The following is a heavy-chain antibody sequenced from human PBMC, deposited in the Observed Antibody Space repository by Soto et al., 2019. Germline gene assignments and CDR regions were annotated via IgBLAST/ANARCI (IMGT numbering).Heavy chain of an antibody. CDR3: ARLFYYDSSGYLRPFDY. D-gene: IGHD3-22*01. V-gene: IGHV2-5*02. Sequence: KESGPTLVKPTQTLTLTCTFSGFSLTTSGVGVGWIRQPPGKALEWLALVFWDNDKRYSPSLKSRLTITKDASKKQVVLTMTNVDPVDTATYYCARLFYYDSSGYLRPFDYWGQGTPVTVSS. CDR1: GFSLTTSGVG. J-gene: IGHJ4*02. CDR2: VFWDNDK.